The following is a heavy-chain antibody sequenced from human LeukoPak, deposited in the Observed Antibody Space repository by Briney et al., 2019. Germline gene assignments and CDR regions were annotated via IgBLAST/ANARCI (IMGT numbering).Heavy chain of an antibody. CDR3: ARAADSSGYYDY. CDR2: INSDGSST. D-gene: IGHD3-22*01. J-gene: IGHJ4*02. Sequence: GGSLRLSCAASGFTFSSHSMNWVRQTPGKGLVWVSRINSDGSSTSYADSVKGRFTISRDNAKNTLYLQMNSLRAEDTAVYYCARAADSSGYYDYWGQGTLVTVSS. CDR1: GFTFSSHS. V-gene: IGHV3-74*01.